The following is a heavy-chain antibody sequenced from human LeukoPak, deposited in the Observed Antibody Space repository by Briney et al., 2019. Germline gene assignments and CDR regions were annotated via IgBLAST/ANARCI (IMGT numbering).Heavy chain of an antibody. D-gene: IGHD1-26*01. J-gene: IGHJ4*01. CDR2: IRYDGSNK. Sequence: GGSLRLSCAASGFTFGSYGMHWVRQAPGKGLEWVAFIRYDGSNKYYADSVKGRFTISRDNAKNTLYLQMNSLRAEDTAVYYCASGSSRGPDYWGQGTLVTVSS. CDR3: ASGSSRGPDY. CDR1: GFTFGSYG. V-gene: IGHV3-30*02.